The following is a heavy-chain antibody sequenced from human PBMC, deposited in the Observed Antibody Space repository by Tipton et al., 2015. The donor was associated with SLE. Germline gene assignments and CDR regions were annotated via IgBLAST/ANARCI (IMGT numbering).Heavy chain of an antibody. CDR1: GFTLRTYV. CDR2: ISGTSDGT. Sequence: SLRLSCAASGFTLRTYVMSWVRQAPGKGLEWVAGISGTSDGTHYLNSVRGRFIISRDNSKNTVYLQMNSLRVEDTAIYYCARDVPAWDLPFFSDLYFDDWGPGTLVSVSS. D-gene: IGHD2-21*02. V-gene: IGHV3-23*01. J-gene: IGHJ4*02. CDR3: ARDVPAWDLPFFSDLYFDD.